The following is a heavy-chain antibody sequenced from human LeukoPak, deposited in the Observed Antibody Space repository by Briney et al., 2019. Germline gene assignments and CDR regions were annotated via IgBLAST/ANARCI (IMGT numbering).Heavy chain of an antibody. Sequence: ASVKVSCKASGYTFTVYYMHWVRQAPGQGLEWMGWINPNSGGTNYAQKFQGRVTMTRDTSISTAYMELSRLRSDDTAVHYCARGYYYDSSGYYGNGAFDIWGQGTMVTVSS. J-gene: IGHJ3*02. D-gene: IGHD3-22*01. V-gene: IGHV1-2*02. CDR2: INPNSGGT. CDR3: ARGYYYDSSGYYGNGAFDI. CDR1: GYTFTVYY.